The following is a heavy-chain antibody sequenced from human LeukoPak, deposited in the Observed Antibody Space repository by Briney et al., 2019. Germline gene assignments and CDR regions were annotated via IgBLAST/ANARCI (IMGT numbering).Heavy chain of an antibody. CDR2: IIPIFGTA. D-gene: IGHD1-26*01. CDR3: ARGGIVGATIDY. Sequence: SVKVSCKASGYTFTSYGISWVRQAPGQGLEWMGGIIPIFGTANYAQKFQGRVTITADESTSTAYMELSSLRSEDTAVYYCARGGIVGATIDYWGQGTLVTVSS. CDR1: GYTFTSYG. V-gene: IGHV1-69*13. J-gene: IGHJ4*02.